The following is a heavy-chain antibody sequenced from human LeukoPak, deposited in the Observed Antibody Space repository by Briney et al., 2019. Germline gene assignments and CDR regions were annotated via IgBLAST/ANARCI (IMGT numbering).Heavy chain of an antibody. Sequence: PGGSLRLSCAASGFTFSSYAMSWVRQAPGKGLEWVSAISGRGGSTYYADSVKGRFTISRDNSKNTLYLQMNSLRAEDTAVYYCAKDLISSSWPNWFDPWGQGTLVTVSS. J-gene: IGHJ5*02. D-gene: IGHD6-13*01. CDR1: GFTFSSYA. CDR2: ISGRGGST. CDR3: AKDLISSSWPNWFDP. V-gene: IGHV3-23*01.